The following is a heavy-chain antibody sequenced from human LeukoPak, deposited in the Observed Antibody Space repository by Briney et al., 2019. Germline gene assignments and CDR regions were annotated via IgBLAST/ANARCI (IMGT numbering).Heavy chain of an antibody. Sequence: GESLKISCKGSGYSFTSYWIGWVRQMPGKGLEWMGIIYPGDSDTRYSPSFQGQVTISADKSISTAYPQWSSLKASDTAMYYCARHSVDYYDSSGYFHYWGQGTLVTVSS. J-gene: IGHJ4*02. V-gene: IGHV5-51*01. CDR3: ARHSVDYYDSSGYFHY. D-gene: IGHD3-22*01. CDR1: GYSFTSYW. CDR2: IYPGDSDT.